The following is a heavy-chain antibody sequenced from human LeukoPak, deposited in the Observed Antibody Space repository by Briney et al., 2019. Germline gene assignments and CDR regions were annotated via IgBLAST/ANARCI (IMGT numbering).Heavy chain of an antibody. CDR1: GFTFSSYA. CDR2: ISGSGGST. Sequence: GGSLRLSCAASGFTFSSYATSWVRQAPGKGLEWVSAISGSGGSTHYADSVRGRFTISRDNSKNTLYLQMNSLRAEDTAVYYFPKAVRTDFCGGVCPPFDHWGQRTLVTVSS. V-gene: IGHV3-23*01. CDR3: PKAVRTDFCGGVCPPFDH. D-gene: IGHD2-21*02. J-gene: IGHJ4*02.